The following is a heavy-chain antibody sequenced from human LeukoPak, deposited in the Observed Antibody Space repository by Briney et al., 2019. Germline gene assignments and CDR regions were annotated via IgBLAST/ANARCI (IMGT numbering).Heavy chain of an antibody. CDR3: AKDLRISVVRGVMDY. D-gene: IGHD3-10*01. CDR2: ISGRGGST. J-gene: IGHJ4*02. Sequence: GGSLRLSCAASGFTFSSYAMSWVRQAPGKGLEWVSAISGRGGSTYYADSVKGRFTISRDNSKNPLYLQMNSLRAEDTAVYYCAKDLRISVVRGVMDYWGQGPLVTVSS. CDR1: GFTFSSYA. V-gene: IGHV3-23*01.